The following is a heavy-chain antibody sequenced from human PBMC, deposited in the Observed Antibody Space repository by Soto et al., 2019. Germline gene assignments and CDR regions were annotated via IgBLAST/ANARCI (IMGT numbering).Heavy chain of an antibody. CDR2: ISYSGST. CDR1: GGSINNHY. CDR3: AMANWFFDD. V-gene: IGHV4-59*11. Sequence: QVQLQESGPGLVKPSETLSLTCTVAGGSINNHYWSWIRQPPGQGLEWIGYISYSGSTDYNPSRKSRFTMAVDTSKNQFSLKLRSLTAADTAIYYCAMANWFFDDWGQGTLVTVSS. D-gene: IGHD7-27*01. J-gene: IGHJ4*02.